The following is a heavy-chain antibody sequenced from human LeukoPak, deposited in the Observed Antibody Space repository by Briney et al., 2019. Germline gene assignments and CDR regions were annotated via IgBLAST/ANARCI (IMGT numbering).Heavy chain of an antibody. Sequence: PSETLSLTCAVYGGSFSGYYWSWIRQPPGKGLEWIGEINHSGSTNYNPSLKSRVTISVDTSKNQFSLKLSSVTAADTAVYYCARGGYYDSSGYDARYAAKYFDYWGQGTLVTVSS. D-gene: IGHD3-22*01. CDR2: INHSGST. V-gene: IGHV4-34*01. J-gene: IGHJ4*02. CDR1: GGSFSGYY. CDR3: ARGGYYDSSGYDARYAAKYFDY.